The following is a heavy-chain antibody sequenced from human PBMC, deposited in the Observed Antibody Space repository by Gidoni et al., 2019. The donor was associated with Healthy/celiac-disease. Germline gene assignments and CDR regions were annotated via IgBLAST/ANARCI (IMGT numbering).Heavy chain of an antibody. V-gene: IGHV3-23*01. CDR2: ISGSGGST. CDR3: AKDSYYDSSGYLGPFDY. J-gene: IGHJ4*02. D-gene: IGHD3-22*01. CDR1: GFTFSSYA. Sequence: EVQLLESGGGLVQPGGSLRLSCAASGFTFSSYAMRWVRQAPGTGMEWVSAISGSGGSTYYADSVKGRFTISRDNSKNTLYLQMNSLRAEDTAVYYCAKDSYYDSSGYLGPFDYWGQGTLVTVSS.